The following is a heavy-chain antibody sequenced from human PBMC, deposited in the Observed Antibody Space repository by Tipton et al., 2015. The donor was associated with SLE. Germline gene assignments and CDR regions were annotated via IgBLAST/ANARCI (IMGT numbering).Heavy chain of an antibody. CDR2: IKQDGSEK. J-gene: IGHJ3*02. Sequence: SLRLSCAASGFTFSSYSMNWVRQAPGKGLEWVANIKQDGSEKYYVDSVKGRFTISRDNAKNSLYLQMNSLRAEDTAVYYYARAFFGGVPRAFDIWGQGTMVTVSS. CDR1: GFTFSSYS. V-gene: IGHV3-7*01. CDR3: ARAFFGGVPRAFDI. D-gene: IGHD3-16*01.